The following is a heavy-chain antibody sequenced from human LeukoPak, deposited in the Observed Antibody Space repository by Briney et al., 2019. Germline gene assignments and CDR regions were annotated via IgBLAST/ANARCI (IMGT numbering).Heavy chain of an antibody. V-gene: IGHV3-30*02. J-gene: IGHJ4*02. CDR3: AKDDSSAWYYFDY. CDR1: GFTFSDYY. CDR2: IWFDGSKR. D-gene: IGHD6-19*01. Sequence: GGSLRLSCAASGFTFSDYYMSWIRQAPGKGLEWVAFIWFDGSKRDYADSVKGRFTISRDNSKNTLPLEMNSLRAEDTAVYYCAKDDSSAWYYFDYWGQGTLVTVSS.